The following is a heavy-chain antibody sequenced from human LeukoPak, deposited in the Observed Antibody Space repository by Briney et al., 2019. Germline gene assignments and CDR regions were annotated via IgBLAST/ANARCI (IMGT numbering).Heavy chain of an antibody. CDR1: GFPFSSYA. CDR2: ISASGGRA. Sequence: PGGSLRLSCAASGFPFSSYAMSLVRQAPGKGLEWVSGISASGGRADYADSVKGRCTISRDNSKSTLYLQMNSLTAEDTAVYYCAKGGLPAANYYYYMDVWGKGATVTVSS. D-gene: IGHD2-2*01. J-gene: IGHJ6*03. CDR3: AKGGLPAANYYYYMDV. V-gene: IGHV3-23*01.